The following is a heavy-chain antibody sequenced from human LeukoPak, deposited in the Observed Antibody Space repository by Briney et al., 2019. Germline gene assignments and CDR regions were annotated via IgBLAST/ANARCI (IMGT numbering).Heavy chain of an antibody. V-gene: IGHV3-30*04. CDR3: ARAAKRITICGVVMRPRGNYMDV. CDR1: GFTFSNYA. J-gene: IGHJ6*03. Sequence: GRSLRLSCAASGFTFSNYALSWVRQPPGNGLEWVAVISYDGSNKYYADSVKGRFTNYRENSKNMLYLLMNSMRAEDTAVYYCARAAKRITICGVVMRPRGNYMDVWGKGTTVTVSS. D-gene: IGHD3-3*01. CDR2: ISYDGSNK.